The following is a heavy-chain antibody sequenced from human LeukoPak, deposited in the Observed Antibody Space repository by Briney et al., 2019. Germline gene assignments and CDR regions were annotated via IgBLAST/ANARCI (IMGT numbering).Heavy chain of an antibody. CDR2: ISSSGSTI. V-gene: IGHV3-11*01. CDR1: GFTFSDYY. CDR3: ARDRRSSGWYLGKGYFDY. D-gene: IGHD6-19*01. J-gene: IGHJ4*02. Sequence: GGSLRLSCAASGFTFSDYYMSWIRQAPGKGLEWVSYISSSGSTIYYADSVKGRFTISRDNAKNSLYLQMNSLRAEDTAVYYCARDRRSSGWYLGKGYFDYWGQGTLVTVSS.